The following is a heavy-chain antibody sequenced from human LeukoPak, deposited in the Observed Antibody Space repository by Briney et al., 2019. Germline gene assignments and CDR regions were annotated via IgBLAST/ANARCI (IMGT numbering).Heavy chain of an antibody. CDR1: GGSFSGYY. J-gene: IGHJ3*02. CDR2: INHSGST. D-gene: IGHD3-3*01. V-gene: IGHV4-34*01. CDR3: ASPDYDFWSGYQKDAFDI. Sequence: SETLSLTCAVYGGSFSGYYWSWIRQPPGKGLEWIGEINHSGSTNYNLSLKSRVTISVDTSKNQFSLKLSSVTAADTAVYYCASPDYDFWSGYQKDAFDIWGQGTMVTVSS.